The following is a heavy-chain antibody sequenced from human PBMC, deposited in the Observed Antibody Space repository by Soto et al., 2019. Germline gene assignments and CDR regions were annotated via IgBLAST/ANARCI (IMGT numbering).Heavy chain of an antibody. D-gene: IGHD2-21*01. J-gene: IGHJ6*02. Sequence: SQTLSLTCAISGDSVSSNSAAWNWIRQSPSRGLEWLGRTYYRSKWYNDYAVSVKSRITINPDTSKNHFSLQLNTVTPEDTAVYYCARDPLFALPGYYYGMDVWGQGTTVTVSS. CDR3: ARDPLFALPGYYYGMDV. CDR2: TYYRSKWYN. V-gene: IGHV6-1*01. CDR1: GDSVSSNSAA.